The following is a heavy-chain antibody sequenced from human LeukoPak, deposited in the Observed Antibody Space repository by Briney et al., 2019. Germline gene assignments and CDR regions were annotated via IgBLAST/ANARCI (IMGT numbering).Heavy chain of an antibody. CDR1: DGSISSYY. Sequence: SETLSLTCTVSDGSISSYYWTWIRQPPGKGLEWIGYIYYSGSTNYNPSLKSRVTISVDTSKNQFSLKLSSVTAADTAVYYCARTTEGGYTYDYFYYYYMDVWGKGTTVTISS. CDR2: IYYSGST. V-gene: IGHV4-59*01. J-gene: IGHJ6*03. D-gene: IGHD5-18*01. CDR3: ARTTEGGYTYDYFYYYYMDV.